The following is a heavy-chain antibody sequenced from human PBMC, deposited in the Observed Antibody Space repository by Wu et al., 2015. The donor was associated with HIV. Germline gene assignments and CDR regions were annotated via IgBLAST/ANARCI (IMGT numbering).Heavy chain of an antibody. Sequence: QVQLVQSGAEVKKPGASVKVSCKASGYTFTDYDIIWVRQAAGQGLEWMGWMNPKSGNTEYAQKFQGRVTMTRSTAISTAYMEVSSLRSEDTAVYFCAREFHYDTSGYYYRIHNWFDPWGQGTLVTVS. D-gene: IGHD3-22*01. CDR3: AREFHYDTSGYYYRIHNWFDP. CDR2: MNPKSGNT. J-gene: IGHJ5*02. CDR1: GYTFTDYD. V-gene: IGHV1-8*01.